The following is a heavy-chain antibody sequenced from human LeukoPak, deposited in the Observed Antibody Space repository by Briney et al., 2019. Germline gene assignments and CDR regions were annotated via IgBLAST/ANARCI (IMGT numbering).Heavy chain of an antibody. CDR2: ISGSSGII. D-gene: IGHD3-22*01. Sequence: GGSLRLSCAASGFTFNTYTMNWVRQAPGKGLEWVSYISGSSGIIDYADSVRGRFTISRDNAKNSLYLQMNSLRAEDTAVYYCATPLDYFDMSDSHQGGDWGQGTLVTVSS. J-gene: IGHJ4*02. CDR3: ATPLDYFDMSDSHQGGD. CDR1: GFTFNTYT. V-gene: IGHV3-48*04.